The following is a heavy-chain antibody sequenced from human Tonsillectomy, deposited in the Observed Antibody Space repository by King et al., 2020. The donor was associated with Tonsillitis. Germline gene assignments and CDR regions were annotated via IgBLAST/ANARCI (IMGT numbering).Heavy chain of an antibody. CDR2: ISGGGGST. CDR1: GFTFSSYA. CDR3: AKDIMASSGAANWFDP. J-gene: IGHJ5*02. V-gene: IGHV3-23*04. Sequence: VQLVQSGGGLVQPGGSLRLSCAVSGFTFSSYAMSWVRQAPGKGLEWVSAISGGGGSTYYADSVKGRFTISRDNSKNTLYLQMNSLRAEDTAVYYCAKDIMASSGAANWFDPWGQGTLVTVSS. D-gene: IGHD3-16*01.